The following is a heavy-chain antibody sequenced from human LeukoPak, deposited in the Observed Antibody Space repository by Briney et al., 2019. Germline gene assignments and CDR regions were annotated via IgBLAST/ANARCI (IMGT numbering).Heavy chain of an antibody. CDR1: GFTFDDYG. CDR3: AKSPGSSWYNYNYYMDV. CDR2: ISWNGGTK. V-gene: IGHV3-9*01. J-gene: IGHJ6*03. D-gene: IGHD6-13*01. Sequence: GRSLRLSCVASGFTFDDYGMQWVRQAPGKGLEWVSGISWNGGTKGYADSVKGRFSISRDNAKNSLYLQMNSLRPEDTALYYCAKSPGSSWYNYNYYMDVWGKGTTVTVSS.